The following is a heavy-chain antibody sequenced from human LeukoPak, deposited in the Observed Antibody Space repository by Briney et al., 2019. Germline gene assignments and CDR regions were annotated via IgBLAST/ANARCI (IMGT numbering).Heavy chain of an antibody. Sequence: SETLSLTCTVSGGSISSSSYYWGWIRQPPGKGLEWIGSIYDSGSTYYNPSLKSRVTISVDTSKNQFSLKLSSVTAADTAVYYCARELSSSWYLPYTHYFDYWGQGTLVTVSS. CDR2: IYDSGST. CDR3: ARELSSSWYLPYTHYFDY. V-gene: IGHV4-39*07. J-gene: IGHJ4*02. D-gene: IGHD6-13*01. CDR1: GGSISSSSYY.